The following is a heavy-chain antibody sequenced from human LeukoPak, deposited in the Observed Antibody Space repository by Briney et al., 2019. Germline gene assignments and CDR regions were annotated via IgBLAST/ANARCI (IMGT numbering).Heavy chain of an antibody. CDR1: GLTFSSYA. J-gene: IGHJ2*01. D-gene: IGHD2-2*01. V-gene: IGHV3-23*01. CDR2: ISGSGGTI. CDR3: AKDRVSTSWLSAPSDDWYFDL. Sequence: GGSLRLSCAASGLTFSSYAMSWVRQAPAKGLEWVSTISGSGGTIYYADSVKGRFTVSRDNSKNTLYLQMNSLRAEDTAVYYCAKDRVSTSWLSAPSDDWYFDLWGRGTLVTVSS.